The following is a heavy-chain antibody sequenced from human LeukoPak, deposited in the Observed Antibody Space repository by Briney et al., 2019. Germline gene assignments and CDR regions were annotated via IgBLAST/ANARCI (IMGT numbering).Heavy chain of an antibody. CDR3: AKGTVRYSGYDYGNYFDY. Sequence: SGGSLRLSCAASGFTFSSYAMSWVRQAPGKGLGGVSAISGSGGSTYYADSVKGRFTISRDNSKNTLYLQMNSLRAEDTAVYYCAKGTVRYSGYDYGNYFDYWGQGTLVTVSS. CDR1: GFTFSSYA. CDR2: ISGSGGST. D-gene: IGHD5-12*01. J-gene: IGHJ4*02. V-gene: IGHV3-23*01.